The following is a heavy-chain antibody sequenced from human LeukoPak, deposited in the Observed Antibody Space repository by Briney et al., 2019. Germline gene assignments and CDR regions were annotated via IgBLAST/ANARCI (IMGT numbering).Heavy chain of an antibody. CDR1: GYSISSGYY. J-gene: IGHJ4*02. V-gene: IGHV4-38-2*01. CDR2: IYHSGST. D-gene: IGHD4-17*01. Sequence: KPSETLSLTCAVSGYSISSGYYWGWIRQPPGKGLEWIGSIYHSGSTYYNPSLKSRVTISVDTSKNQFSLKLSSVTAADTAVYYCARQDTVTHVPLYFDYWGQGTLVTVSS. CDR3: ARQDTVTHVPLYFDY.